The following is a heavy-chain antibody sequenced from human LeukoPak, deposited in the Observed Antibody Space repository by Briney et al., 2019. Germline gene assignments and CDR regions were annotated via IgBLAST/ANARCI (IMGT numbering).Heavy chain of an antibody. D-gene: IGHD2-21*02. Sequence: ASVKVSCKASGYTFTSYGISWVRQAPGQGLEWMGWISAYNGNTNYAQKLQGRVTMTEDTSTDTAYMELSSLRSEDTAVYYCATWDRLTVVTLGRSFDPWGQGTLVTVSS. J-gene: IGHJ5*02. V-gene: IGHV1-18*01. CDR2: ISAYNGNT. CDR1: GYTFTSYG. CDR3: ATWDRLTVVTLGRSFDP.